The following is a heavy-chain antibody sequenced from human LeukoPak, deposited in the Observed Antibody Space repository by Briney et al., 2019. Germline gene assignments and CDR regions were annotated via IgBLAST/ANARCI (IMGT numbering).Heavy chain of an antibody. J-gene: IGHJ5*02. CDR2: ISAYNGNT. D-gene: IGHD2-2*01. CDR3: ARDRVYCSSTSCYYGGYNWFDP. CDR1: GYTFTSYG. Sequence: GASVTVSCKASGYTFTSYGISWVRQAPGQGLEWMGWISAYNGNTNYAQKLQGRVTMTTDTSTSTAYMELRSLRSDDTAVYYCARDRVYCSSTSCYYGGYNWFDPWGQGTLVTVSS. V-gene: IGHV1-18*01.